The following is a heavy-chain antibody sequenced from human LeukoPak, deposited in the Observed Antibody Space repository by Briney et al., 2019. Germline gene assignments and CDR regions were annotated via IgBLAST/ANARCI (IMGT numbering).Heavy chain of an antibody. V-gene: IGHV3-43D*03. CDR3: AKAGTYCGGDCPYYYYYYMDV. J-gene: IGHJ6*03. D-gene: IGHD2-21*02. Sequence: PGGSLRLSCAASGFTFDDYAMHWVRQAPGKGLEWVSLISWDGGSTYYADSVKGRFTISRDNSKNSLYLQMNSLRAEDTALYYCAKAGTYCGGDCPYYYYYYMDVWGKGTTVTISS. CDR2: ISWDGGST. CDR1: GFTFDDYA.